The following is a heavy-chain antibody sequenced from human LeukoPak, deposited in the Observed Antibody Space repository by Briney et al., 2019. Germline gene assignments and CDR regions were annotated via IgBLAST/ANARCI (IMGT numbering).Heavy chain of an antibody. CDR2: VYSGGST. D-gene: IGHD3-3*01. CDR3: ASGVTSMGILDY. Sequence: GGSLRLSCAASGFTVGTNYMIWVRQAPGKGLEWVSVVYSGGSTYYADSVKGRFTISRDTSKNTLFLQMNSLRAEDTAVYYCASGVTSMGILDYWGQGTLVTFSS. CDR1: GFTVGTNY. J-gene: IGHJ4*02. V-gene: IGHV3-53*01.